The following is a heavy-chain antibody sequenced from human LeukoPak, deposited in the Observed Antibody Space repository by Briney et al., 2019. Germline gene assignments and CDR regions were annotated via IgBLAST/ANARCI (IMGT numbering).Heavy chain of an antibody. CDR2: IYYSGST. J-gene: IGHJ4*02. D-gene: IGHD3-10*01. CDR1: GGSISSSSYY. Sequence: SGTLSLTCTVSGGSISSSSYYWGWIRQPPGKGLEWIGSIYYSGSTYYNPSLKSRVTISVDTSKNQFSLKLSSVTAADTAVYYCAVAGGGGLQPLNWGQGTLVTVSS. V-gene: IGHV4-39*07. CDR3: AVAGGGGLQPLN.